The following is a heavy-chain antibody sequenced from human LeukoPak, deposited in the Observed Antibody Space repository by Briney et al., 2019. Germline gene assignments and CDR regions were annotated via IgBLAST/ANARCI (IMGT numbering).Heavy chain of an antibody. Sequence: GASVKVSCKTSGYTFTDHYIHWIRQTPRGGLEWLGWINPQRGSTDSSQKFQGRLTMTRDTSINTAYIELFSLTSDDTAIYYCARSTLIMIRGVVDYWGQGSLVAVSS. D-gene: IGHD3-10*01. V-gene: IGHV1-2*02. CDR3: ARSTLIMIRGVVDY. CDR2: INPQRGST. CDR1: GYTFTDHY. J-gene: IGHJ4*02.